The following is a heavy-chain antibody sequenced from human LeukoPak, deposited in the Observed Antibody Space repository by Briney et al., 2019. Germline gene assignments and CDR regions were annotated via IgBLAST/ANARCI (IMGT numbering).Heavy chain of an antibody. CDR2: ISGDGGST. V-gene: IGHV3-43*02. J-gene: IGHJ4*02. Sequence: GGSLRLSCAASGFTFDDYAMHWVRQAPGKGLEWVALISGDGGSTYYADSVTGRFTISRDNSKNSLYLQMNSLRTEDTALYYCAKENYDSSGYYWLYFDYWGQGTLVTVSS. CDR1: GFTFDDYA. CDR3: AKENYDSSGYYWLYFDY. D-gene: IGHD3-22*01.